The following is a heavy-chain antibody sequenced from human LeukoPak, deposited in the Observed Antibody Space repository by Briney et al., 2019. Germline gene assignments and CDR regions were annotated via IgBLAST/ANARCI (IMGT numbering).Heavy chain of an antibody. J-gene: IGHJ3*02. CDR1: GFTFSSYA. CDR2: ISGSGGST. V-gene: IGHV3-23*01. Sequence: GGSLRLSCAASGFTFSSYAMSWVRQAPGKGLEWVSAISGSGGSTYYADSVKGRFTISRDNSKNTLYLQMNSLRAEDTAVYYCAKDLYCGGDCYRARAFDIWGQGTMVTVSS. D-gene: IGHD2-21*01. CDR3: AKDLYCGGDCYRARAFDI.